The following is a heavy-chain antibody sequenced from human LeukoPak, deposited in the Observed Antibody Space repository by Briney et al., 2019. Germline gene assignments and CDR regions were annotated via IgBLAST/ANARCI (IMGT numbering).Heavy chain of an antibody. CDR2: IYTSGST. CDR1: GGSISSGSYY. J-gene: IGHJ4*01. D-gene: IGHD1-26*01. V-gene: IGHV4-61*02. CDR3: ARGGEGATDY. Sequence: PSETLSLTCTVSGGSISSGSYYWGWIRQPAGKGLEWIGRIYTSGSTNYNPSLKSRVTISVDTSKNQFSQKLSSVTAADTVVYYCARGGEGATDYWGQGTLVTVSS.